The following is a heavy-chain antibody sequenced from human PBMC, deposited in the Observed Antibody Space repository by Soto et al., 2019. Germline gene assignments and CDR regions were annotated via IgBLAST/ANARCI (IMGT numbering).Heavy chain of an antibody. J-gene: IGHJ6*02. CDR2: ICPRDSDT. V-gene: IGHV5-51*01. D-gene: IGHD3-22*01. Sequence: PGESLKISCKGSGYSFTSYWIGWVRQMPGKGLEWMGIICPRDSDTRYSPSFQGQVTISADKSISTAYLQRSSLKASDTAMYYCATLYYYDHQGTMDVWGQGTTVTVSS. CDR1: GYSFTSYW. CDR3: ATLYYYDHQGTMDV.